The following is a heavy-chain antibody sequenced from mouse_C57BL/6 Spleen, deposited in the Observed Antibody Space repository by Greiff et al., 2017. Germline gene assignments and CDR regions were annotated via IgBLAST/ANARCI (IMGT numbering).Heavy chain of an antibody. CDR1: GYTFTSYW. CDR3: ARWQLGLDY. D-gene: IGHD4-1*02. J-gene: IGHJ2*01. V-gene: IGHV1-69*01. CDR2: IDPSDSYT. Sequence: VKLQQPGAELVMPGASVKLSCKASGYTFTSYWMHWVKQRPGQGLEWIGEIDPSDSYTNYNQKFKGKSTLTVDKSSSTAYMQLSSLTSEDSAVYYCARWQLGLDYWGQGTTLTVSS.